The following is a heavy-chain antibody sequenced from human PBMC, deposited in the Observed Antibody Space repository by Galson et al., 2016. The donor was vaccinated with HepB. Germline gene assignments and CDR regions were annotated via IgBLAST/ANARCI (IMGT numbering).Heavy chain of an antibody. CDR2: IIPPFGTA. D-gene: IGHD5-18*01. CDR3: ARRVAYSYDFDF. V-gene: IGHV1-69*13. CDR1: GGTFTNYA. J-gene: IGHJ4*02. Sequence: SVKVSCKASGGTFTNYAITWIRQAPGQGLEWMGRIIPPFGTALYAQQFQGRVTITADESTNTAYMELSSLRFEDTAVYYCARRVAYSYDFDFWGQGTLVSVSS.